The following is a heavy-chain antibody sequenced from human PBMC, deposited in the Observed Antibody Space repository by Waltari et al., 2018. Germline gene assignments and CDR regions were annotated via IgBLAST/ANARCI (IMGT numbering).Heavy chain of an antibody. J-gene: IGHJ5*02. CDR1: GGTFRSYA. CDR3: ASSRIMITFGGVTWFDP. Sequence: QVQLVQSGAEVKKPGSSVKVSCKASGGTFRSYAISWVRQAPGQGLEWMGGIIPLFGTANYEQKVQGRVTITTDESTSTAYMELSSLRSEDTAVYYCASSRIMITFGGVTWFDPWGQGTLVTVSS. D-gene: IGHD3-16*01. V-gene: IGHV1-69*05. CDR2: IIPLFGTA.